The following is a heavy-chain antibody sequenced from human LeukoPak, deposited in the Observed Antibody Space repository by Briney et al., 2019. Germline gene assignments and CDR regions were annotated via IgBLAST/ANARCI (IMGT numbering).Heavy chain of an antibody. CDR2: VNRDGSET. CDR1: GFALSSHW. V-gene: IGHV3-7*03. Sequence: GGSLRLSCAASGFALSSHWMTWVRQVPGRGPEWVANVNRDGSETYYLDSVKGRFTIPKDNAKNSLYLQMNSLRAEDTALYHCARNNGMDVWGQGTTVIVSS. CDR3: ARNNGMDV. J-gene: IGHJ6*02.